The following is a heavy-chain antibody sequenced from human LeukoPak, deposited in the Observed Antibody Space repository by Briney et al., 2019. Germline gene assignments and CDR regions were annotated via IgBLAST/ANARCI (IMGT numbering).Heavy chain of an antibody. CDR1: GFTFSSYG. CDR2: ISYDGSNK. CDR3: AKDRAQYYDILTGTELDY. V-gene: IGHV3-30*18. J-gene: IGHJ4*02. Sequence: GGSLRLSFAASGFTFSSYGMHWVRQAPGKGLEWVAVISYDGSNKYYADSVKGRFTISRDNSKNTLYLQMNSLRAEDTAVYYCAKDRAQYYDILTGTELDYWGQGTLVTVSS. D-gene: IGHD3-9*01.